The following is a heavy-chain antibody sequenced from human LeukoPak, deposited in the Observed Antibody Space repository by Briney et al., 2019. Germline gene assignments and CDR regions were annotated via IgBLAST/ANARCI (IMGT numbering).Heavy chain of an antibody. Sequence: PSETLSLTSTVSGGSISSYYWSWIRQPPGKGLEWIGYIYYSGSTNYNPSLKSRVTISVDTSKNQFSLKLSSVTAADTAVYYCARHEQQLVNWFDPWGQGTLVTVSS. CDR1: GGSISSYY. V-gene: IGHV4-59*08. CDR2: IYYSGST. J-gene: IGHJ5*02. D-gene: IGHD6-13*01. CDR3: ARHEQQLVNWFDP.